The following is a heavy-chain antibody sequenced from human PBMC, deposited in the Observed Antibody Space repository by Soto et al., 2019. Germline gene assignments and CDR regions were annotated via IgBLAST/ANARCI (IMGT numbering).Heavy chain of an antibody. CDR3: AGNSKDVVVYRAGMAV. V-gene: IGHV1-2*04. D-gene: IGHD2-15*01. CDR1: GYTFTGYD. J-gene: IGHJ6*04. CDR2: INPNSGGT. Sequence: ASVKVSCKASGYTFTGYDMHWVRQAPGQGLEWMGWINPNSGGTNYAQKFQGWVTMTRDTSISTAYMELSRLRSDDTAVYYCAGNSKDVVVYRAGMAVRGKGTGITVSS.